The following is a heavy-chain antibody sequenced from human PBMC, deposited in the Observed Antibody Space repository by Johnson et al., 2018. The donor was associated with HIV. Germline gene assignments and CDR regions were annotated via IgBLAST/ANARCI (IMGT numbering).Heavy chain of an antibody. V-gene: IGHV3-7*01. D-gene: IGHD6-19*01. CDR3: ARPGGGWYETAFDI. CDR2: IKQDGSEK. Sequence: VQLVESGGGLVKPGGSLRLSCAASGFTFSDYYMSWVRQAPGKGLEWVANIKQDGSEKYYVDSVKGRFTISRDNAKNSLYLQMNSLRAEDTAVYYCARPGGGWYETAFDIWGQGTMVTVSS. J-gene: IGHJ3*02. CDR1: GFTFSDYY.